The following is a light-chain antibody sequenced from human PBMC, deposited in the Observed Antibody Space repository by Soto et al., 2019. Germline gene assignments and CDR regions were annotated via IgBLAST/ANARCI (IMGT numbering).Light chain of an antibody. V-gene: IGKV3-11*01. J-gene: IGKJ5*01. Sequence: DIVFTQSPATRPWSIGKRGTLSCRASQSVNTFLAWYQQKPGQAPRLVIFDASRRAYGIPARFSGSGSGTYFTLTISSLGPGDFAVYFFQLRRRWPITFGQGTRLEIK. CDR1: QSVNTF. CDR2: DAS. CDR3: QLRRRWPIT.